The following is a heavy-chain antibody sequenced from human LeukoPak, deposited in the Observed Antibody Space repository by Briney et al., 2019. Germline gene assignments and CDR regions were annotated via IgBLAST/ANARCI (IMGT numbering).Heavy chain of an antibody. Sequence: GGSLRLSCAASGFTFDDYGMSWVRQAPGKGLEWVSGINWNGGSTGYADSVKGRFTISRDNAKNSLYLQMNSLRAEDTALYYCARVGGTDDFWSGFLYYYYMDVWGKGTTVTVSS. CDR1: GFTFDDYG. J-gene: IGHJ6*03. CDR3: ARVGGTDDFWSGFLYYYYMDV. CDR2: INWNGGST. V-gene: IGHV3-20*04. D-gene: IGHD3-3*01.